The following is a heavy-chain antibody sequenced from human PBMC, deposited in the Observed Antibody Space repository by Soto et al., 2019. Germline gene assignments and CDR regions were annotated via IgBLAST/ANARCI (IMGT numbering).Heavy chain of an antibody. CDR2: MYYGGRT. J-gene: IGHJ5*02. CDR1: GGCISSYY. CDR3: ARGTPSPLIVRSSRGPWFDP. V-gene: IGHV4-59*08. D-gene: IGHD2-15*01. Sequence: SETLSLTCTVSGGCISSYYWGWIRQPPGKGLEWIGYMYYGGRTNYNPSLKSRVTISVDTSKMQVSLKLSSVTAADTAVYFCARGTPSPLIVRSSRGPWFDPWGQGTLVTVSS.